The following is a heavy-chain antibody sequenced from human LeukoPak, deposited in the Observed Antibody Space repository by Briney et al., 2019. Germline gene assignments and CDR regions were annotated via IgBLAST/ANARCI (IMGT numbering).Heavy chain of an antibody. CDR2: IYTSGST. CDR3: ARESIVVVPPDYYYYYYMDV. D-gene: IGHD2-2*01. CDR1: GGSISSYY. Sequence: SETLSLTCTVSGGSISSYYWSWIRQPAGKGLEWIGRIYTSGSTNYNPSLESRVTMSVDTSKNQFSLKLSSVTAADTAVYYCARESIVVVPPDYYYYYYMDVWGKGTTVTVSS. J-gene: IGHJ6*03. V-gene: IGHV4-4*07.